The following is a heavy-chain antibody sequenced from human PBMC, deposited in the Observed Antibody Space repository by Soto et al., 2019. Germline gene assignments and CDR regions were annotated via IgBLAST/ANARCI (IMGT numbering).Heavy chain of an antibody. D-gene: IGHD3-22*01. CDR3: AKDDNYCDGSVCYDVFDV. CDR2: IKRDGSGK. J-gene: IGHJ3*01. V-gene: IGHV3-7*05. Sequence: EVQLVESGGGLVQPGGSLRLSCVASGFTFSNYWMAWVRQAPGKGLEGGANIKRDGSGKNLADSGGGRFTISRDNEENSLYLHMNSLKCEDTDVYYCAKDDNYCDGSVCYDVFDVGGQWTMVAVSS. CDR1: GFTFSNYW.